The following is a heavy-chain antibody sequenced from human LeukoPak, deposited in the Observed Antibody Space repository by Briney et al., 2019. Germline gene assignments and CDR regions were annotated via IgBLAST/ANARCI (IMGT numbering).Heavy chain of an antibody. V-gene: IGHV3-48*01. CDR3: ASLLRDILPFFDY. CDR2: ISSHSRTI. Sequence: PGGSLRLSCAASGLTFSTYSMNWVRQAPAKGLEWVSYISSHSRTIYYADSVKGRFTISRDNAKNSLFLQMDSLRAEDTAVYYCASLLRDILPFFDYWGQGTLVTVSS. CDR1: GLTFSTYS. J-gene: IGHJ4*02.